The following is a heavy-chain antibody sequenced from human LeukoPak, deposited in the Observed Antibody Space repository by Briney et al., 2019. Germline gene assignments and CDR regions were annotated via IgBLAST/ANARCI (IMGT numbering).Heavy chain of an antibody. CDR3: ARRGSGWYVDY. CDR1: GYTFTSYW. Sequence: GESLKISCKGSGYTFTSYWIGWVRQMPGKGLEWMGIIYPGDSDTRYSPSFQGQVSISVDKSISTAYLQWTSLKASDTAMYYCARRGSGWYVDYWGQGTLVTVSS. D-gene: IGHD6-19*01. V-gene: IGHV5-51*01. J-gene: IGHJ4*02. CDR2: IYPGDSDT.